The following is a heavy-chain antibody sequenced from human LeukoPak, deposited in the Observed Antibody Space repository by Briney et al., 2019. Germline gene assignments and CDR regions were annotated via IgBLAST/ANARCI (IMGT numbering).Heavy chain of an antibody. D-gene: IGHD7-27*01. J-gene: IGHJ6*02. Sequence: GGSLRLSCAASGFTFSDYAMSWVRQAPGKGLEWVSAISGSGGSTYYADSVKGRFTISRDNSKNTLYLQMNSLRAEDTAVYYCAKGELGRYYYYGMDVWGQGTTVTVSS. CDR3: AKGELGRYYYYGMDV. CDR2: ISGSGGST. CDR1: GFTFSDYA. V-gene: IGHV3-23*01.